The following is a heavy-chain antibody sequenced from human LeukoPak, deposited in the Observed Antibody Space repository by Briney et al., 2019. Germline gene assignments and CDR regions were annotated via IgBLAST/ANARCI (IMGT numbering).Heavy chain of an antibody. Sequence: PGRSLRLSCAASGFTFSSYAMHWVRQAPGKGLEWVAVISYDGSNKYYADSVKGRFTISRDSSKNTLDLQMNSLRAEDTAVYYCARRYSSSWYTYYYYYGMDVWGQGTTVTVSS. CDR2: ISYDGSNK. CDR3: ARRYSSSWYTYYYYYGMDV. V-gene: IGHV3-30*04. D-gene: IGHD6-13*01. J-gene: IGHJ6*02. CDR1: GFTFSSYA.